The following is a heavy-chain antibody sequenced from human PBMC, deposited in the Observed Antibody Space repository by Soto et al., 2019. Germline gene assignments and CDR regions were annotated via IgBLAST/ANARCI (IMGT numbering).Heavy chain of an antibody. CDR1: GFSFSSYG. J-gene: IGHJ3*02. CDR2: IWYDGSYQ. CDR3: ARDRIQSWPHDAFDI. Sequence: QGQLVESGGGVVQSGRSLKLSCAASGFSFSSYGMHWFRQAPGKGLEWVAIIWYDGSYQYYADSVKGRFTISRDNSKNTLYLQMNSLRGEDTAVYYCARDRIQSWPHDAFDIWGQGTMVTVSS. D-gene: IGHD1-1*01. V-gene: IGHV3-33*01.